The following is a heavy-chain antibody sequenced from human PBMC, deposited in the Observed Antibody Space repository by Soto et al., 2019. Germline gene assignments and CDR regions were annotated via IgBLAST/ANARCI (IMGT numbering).Heavy chain of an antibody. Sequence: SGGSLRLSCEVSGFIFSEYEFNWVRQAPGKGLEWVSYIGKNGRDIYDADSVKGRFTISRDDDKSTLYLEMNSLRAEDTAVYYCVRAPGPMYYDMDAWGQVPMGTVSS. CDR1: GFIFSEYE. D-gene: IGHD2-8*01. CDR2: IGKNGRDI. CDR3: VRAPGPMYYDMDA. V-gene: IGHV3-48*03. J-gene: IGHJ6*02.